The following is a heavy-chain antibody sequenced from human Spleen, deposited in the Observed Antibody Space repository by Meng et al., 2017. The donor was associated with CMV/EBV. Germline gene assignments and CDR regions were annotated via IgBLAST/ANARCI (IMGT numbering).Heavy chain of an antibody. CDR2: ISSSGSTI. V-gene: IGHV3-48*03. J-gene: IGHJ4*02. Sequence: GGSLRLSCAASGFTFSSYEMNWVRQAPGKGLEWVSYISSSGSTIYYADSVKGRFTISRDNAKNSLYLQMNSLRAEDTAVYYCASDENYDFWSGYLRPGYWGQGTLVTVSS. CDR3: ASDENYDFWSGYLRPGY. CDR1: GFTFSSYE. D-gene: IGHD3-3*01.